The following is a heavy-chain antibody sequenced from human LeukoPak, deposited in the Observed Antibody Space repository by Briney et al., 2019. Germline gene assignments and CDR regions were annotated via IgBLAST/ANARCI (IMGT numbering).Heavy chain of an antibody. CDR3: AADGGGLSSVVTPRSSPFDY. V-gene: IGHV1-24*01. D-gene: IGHD4-23*01. Sequence: GASVKVSCKVSGYTLNELSMHWVRQAPGKGLEWMGGFDPADGETVYAHRFQGRLTMTEDTSTNTGYTELTSLRSEDTAVYYCAADGGGLSSVVTPRSSPFDYWGQGTLVTVSS. J-gene: IGHJ4*02. CDR1: GYTLNELS. CDR2: FDPADGET.